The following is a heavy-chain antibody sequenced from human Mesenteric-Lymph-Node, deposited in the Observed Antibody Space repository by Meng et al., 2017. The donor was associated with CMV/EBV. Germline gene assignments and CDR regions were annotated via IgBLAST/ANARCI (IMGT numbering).Heavy chain of an antibody. J-gene: IGHJ4*02. Sequence: CKASGGNCSSYAISWVRQAPGQGLEWMGGIIPIFGTANYAQKFQGRVTITADESTSTAYMELSSLRSEDTAVYYCARLIEGSANQGYWGQGTLVTVSS. V-gene: IGHV1-69*01. D-gene: IGHD2/OR15-2a*01. CDR3: ARLIEGSANQGY. CDR2: IIPIFGTA. CDR1: GGNCSSYA.